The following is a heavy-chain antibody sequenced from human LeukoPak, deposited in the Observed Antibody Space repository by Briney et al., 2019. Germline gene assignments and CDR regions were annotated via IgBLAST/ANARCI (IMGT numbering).Heavy chain of an antibody. CDR2: MYNSGGTY. D-gene: IGHD2-2*01. CDR3: ARLGGPAAVDY. J-gene: IGHJ4*02. V-gene: IGHV4-59*01. CDR1: GASIGSYY. Sequence: NSSETLSLTCTVSGASIGSYYWSRIRQPPGRGLEWIGYMYNSGGTYYYNPSLKSRVTISGDTSKNQFSLKLTSVTAADTAVYYCARLGGPAAVDYWGQGALVSVSS.